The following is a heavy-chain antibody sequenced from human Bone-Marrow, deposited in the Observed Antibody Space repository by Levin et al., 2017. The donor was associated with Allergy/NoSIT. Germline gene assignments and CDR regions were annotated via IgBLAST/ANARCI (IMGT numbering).Heavy chain of an antibody. CDR3: AGGSSTTVYYFDH. V-gene: IGHV3-21*01. D-gene: IGHD4-17*01. Sequence: GESLKISSAASGFTFSVHSMNWVRQAPGKGLEWVSSISSTSSYIYYADSVKGRFTISRDNARNSLYLQMNSLRAEDTAVYYCAGGSSTTVYYFDHWGQGTLLTVSS. CDR1: GFTFSVHS. J-gene: IGHJ4*02. CDR2: ISSTSSYI.